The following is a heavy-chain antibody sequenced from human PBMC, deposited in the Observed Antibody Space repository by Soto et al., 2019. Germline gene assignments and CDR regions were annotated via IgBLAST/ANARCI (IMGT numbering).Heavy chain of an antibody. J-gene: IGHJ4*02. CDR3: AKDRTVAARNFDY. Sequence: PGGSLRLSCVASGFSFNKYAMIWVRQAPGKGQEWVSGITGSGGSIQYTASVKGRFTISRDDSKDTLYLQMNSLRAEDSAVYYCAKDRTVAARNFDYWGQGTQVTVSS. V-gene: IGHV3-23*01. D-gene: IGHD6-6*01. CDR2: ITGSGGSI. CDR1: GFSFNKYA.